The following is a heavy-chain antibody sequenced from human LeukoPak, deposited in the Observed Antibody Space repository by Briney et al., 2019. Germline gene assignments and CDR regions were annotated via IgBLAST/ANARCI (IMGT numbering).Heavy chain of an antibody. Sequence: GGSLRLSCAASGFTFSGYAMSWVRQAPGKGLEWVSAISGSGGSTYYADSVKGRFTISRDNSKNTLYLQMNSLRAEDTAVYYCASLVRGVIPSMEFDPWGQGTLVTVSS. CDR2: ISGSGGST. CDR3: ASLVRGVIPSMEFDP. J-gene: IGHJ5*02. D-gene: IGHD3-10*01. V-gene: IGHV3-23*01. CDR1: GFTFSGYA.